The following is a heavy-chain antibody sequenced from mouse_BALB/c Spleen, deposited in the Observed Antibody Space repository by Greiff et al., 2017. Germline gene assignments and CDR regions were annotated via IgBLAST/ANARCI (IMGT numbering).Heavy chain of an antibody. CDR3: TRVHYYAMDY. CDR1: GYTFTSYW. V-gene: IGHV1-5*01. Sequence: VQLQQSGTVLARPGASVKMSCKASGYTFTSYWMHWVKQRPGQGLEWIGAIYPGNSDTSYNQKFKGKAKLTAVTSTSTAYMQLSSLTSEDSAVYYCTRVHYYAMDYWGQGTSVTVSS. CDR2: IYPGNSDT. J-gene: IGHJ4*01.